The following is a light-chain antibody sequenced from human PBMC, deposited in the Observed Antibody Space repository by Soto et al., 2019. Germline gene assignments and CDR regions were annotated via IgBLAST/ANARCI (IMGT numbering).Light chain of an antibody. V-gene: IGLV2-8*01. CDR3: SSYAASNNFV. J-gene: IGLJ3*02. CDR1: SSDVGGYNY. CDR2: EVT. Sequence: QCALTQPPSASGSPGQSVTISCTGTSSDVGGYNYVSWYQQYPGRAPKLMIYEVTKRPSGVPDRFSGSKSGNTASLTVSGLQAEDEADYYCSSYAASNNFVFGGGTKLTVL.